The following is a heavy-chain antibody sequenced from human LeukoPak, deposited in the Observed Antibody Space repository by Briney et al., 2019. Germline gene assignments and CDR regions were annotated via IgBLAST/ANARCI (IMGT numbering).Heavy chain of an antibody. Sequence: GGSLRLSCAASGFTFSSYWMSWVRQAPGKGLEWVANIKQDGSEKYYVDSVKGRFTISRANTKNSLYLQMNSLRAEDTAVYYCARESGDNWYFDLWGRGTLVTVSS. D-gene: IGHD3-10*01. CDR3: ARESGDNWYFDL. J-gene: IGHJ2*01. CDR1: GFTFSSYW. V-gene: IGHV3-7*03. CDR2: IKQDGSEK.